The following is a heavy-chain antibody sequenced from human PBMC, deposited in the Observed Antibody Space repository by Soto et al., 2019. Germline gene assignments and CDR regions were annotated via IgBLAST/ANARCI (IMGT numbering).Heavy chain of an antibody. CDR2: FDPEDGET. J-gene: IGHJ4*02. Sequence: QAPGKGLEWMGGFDPEDGETIYAQKFQGRVTMTEDTSTDTAYMELSSLRSEDTAVYYCATSRVNRYYDFWSGSLDYWGQGTLVTVS. D-gene: IGHD3-3*01. CDR3: ATSRVNRYYDFWSGSLDY. V-gene: IGHV1-24*01.